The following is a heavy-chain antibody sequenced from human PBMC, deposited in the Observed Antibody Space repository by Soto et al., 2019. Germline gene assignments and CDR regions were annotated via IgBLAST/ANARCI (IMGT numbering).Heavy chain of an antibody. Sequence: PGGSLRLSCAASGFTFSNAWMSWVRQAPGKGLEWVGRIKSKTDGGTTDYAAPVKGRFTISRDDSKNTLYLQMNSLKTEDTAVYYCTTDYRAFGGVIVPPDYWGQGTLVTVSS. CDR1: GFTFSNAW. D-gene: IGHD3-16*02. CDR2: IKSKTDGGTT. CDR3: TTDYRAFGGVIVPPDY. J-gene: IGHJ4*02. V-gene: IGHV3-15*01.